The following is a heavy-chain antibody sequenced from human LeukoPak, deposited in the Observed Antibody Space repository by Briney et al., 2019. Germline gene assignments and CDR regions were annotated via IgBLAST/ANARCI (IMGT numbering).Heavy chain of an antibody. J-gene: IGHJ4*02. Sequence: GGSLRLSCAASGFTFSSYAMTWVRQAPGKGLEWVSAISASGGSTYYADSVKGRFTISRDNSKNTLYLQMNSLRAEDTAVYYCARGYCSGGSCYVDYWGQGTLVTVSS. CDR2: ISASGGST. D-gene: IGHD2-15*01. CDR1: GFTFSSYA. CDR3: ARGYCSGGSCYVDY. V-gene: IGHV3-23*01.